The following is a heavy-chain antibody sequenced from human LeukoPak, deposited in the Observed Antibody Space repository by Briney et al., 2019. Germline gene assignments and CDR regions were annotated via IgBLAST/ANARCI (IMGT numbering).Heavy chain of an antibody. D-gene: IGHD3-22*01. CDR2: ISYDGSNK. Sequence: PGGSLRLSCAASGFTFSSYAMHWVRQAPGKGLEWVAVISYDGSNKYYADSVKGRFTISRDNSKNTLYLQMNSLRAEDTAVYYCAREGDSSGYQSPDYWGQGTLVTVSS. V-gene: IGHV3-30-3*01. J-gene: IGHJ4*02. CDR3: AREGDSSGYQSPDY. CDR1: GFTFSSYA.